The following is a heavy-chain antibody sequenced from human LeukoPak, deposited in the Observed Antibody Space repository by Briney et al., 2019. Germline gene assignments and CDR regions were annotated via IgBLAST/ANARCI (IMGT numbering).Heavy chain of an antibody. V-gene: IGHV1-2*02. Sequence: GASVKVSCKASGYTFTGYYMLWVRQAPGQGLEWMGWINPNSGGTNYAQKFQGRVTMTRDTSISTAYMELSRLRSDDTAVYCCARADDSSGYFLAAAFDIWGQGTMVTVSS. CDR2: INPNSGGT. D-gene: IGHD3-22*01. J-gene: IGHJ3*02. CDR3: ARADDSSGYFLAAAFDI. CDR1: GYTFTGYY.